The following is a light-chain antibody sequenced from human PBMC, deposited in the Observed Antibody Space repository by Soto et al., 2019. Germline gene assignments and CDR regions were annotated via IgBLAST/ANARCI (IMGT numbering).Light chain of an antibody. CDR2: DVT. Sequence: QSALTQPASVSGSPGQSITFSCTGTNSDVGAYNYVSWYQQHPGKAPKLVLLDVTHRPSGVSDRFSGSKSGNTASLTISGLQAEDQADYYCGSYTANALVVFGGGTKLTVL. CDR3: GSYTANALVV. J-gene: IGLJ2*01. V-gene: IGLV2-14*03. CDR1: NSDVGAYNY.